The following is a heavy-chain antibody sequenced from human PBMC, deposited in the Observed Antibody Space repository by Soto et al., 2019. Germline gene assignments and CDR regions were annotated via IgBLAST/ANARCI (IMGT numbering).Heavy chain of an antibody. CDR3: ARDAWRSGDFYYFDY. CDR1: GFTFSSYS. D-gene: IGHD3-10*01. CDR2: ISSSSSYI. V-gene: IGHV3-21*01. Sequence: EVQLVESGGGLVKPGGSLRLSCAASGFTFSSYSMNWVRQAPGKGLEWVSSISSSSSYIYYADSVKGRFTISRDNAKNALYLQMNSLRAEDTPVYYCARDAWRSGDFYYFDYWGQGTLVTVSS. J-gene: IGHJ4*02.